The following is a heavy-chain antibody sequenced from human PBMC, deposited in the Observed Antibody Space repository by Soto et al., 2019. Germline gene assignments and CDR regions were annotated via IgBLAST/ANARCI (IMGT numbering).Heavy chain of an antibody. CDR2: IYYSGTT. V-gene: IGHV4-31*03. CDR3: AASCVACGGFNYYGMDV. Sequence: QVQLQESGPGLVKPSQTLSLTCTVSGGSISSGGYYWYWIRQHPGKGLEWIGYIYYSGTTYYNPSLMIRVTISVATSKNHFSLKRSSVTAADTAVYYCAASCVACGGFNYYGMDVWGQGTTVTVSS. D-gene: IGHD2-21*01. J-gene: IGHJ6*02. CDR1: GGSISSGGYY.